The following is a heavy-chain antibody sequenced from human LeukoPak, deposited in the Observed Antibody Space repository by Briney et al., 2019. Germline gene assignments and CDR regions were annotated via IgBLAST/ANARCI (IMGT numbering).Heavy chain of an antibody. CDR1: GFPFSVSW. J-gene: IGHJ4*02. Sequence: GGSLRLSCAASGFPFSVSWMHWFRQVPGKGLMWVSRITTDETTTYADSVRGRFSISRDNAKNTLYLQMNSLRAEDTAVYYCVGAAADTTPRPWGQGTLVTVSS. CDR3: VGAAADTTPRP. V-gene: IGHV3-74*01. CDR2: ITTDETT. D-gene: IGHD6-13*01.